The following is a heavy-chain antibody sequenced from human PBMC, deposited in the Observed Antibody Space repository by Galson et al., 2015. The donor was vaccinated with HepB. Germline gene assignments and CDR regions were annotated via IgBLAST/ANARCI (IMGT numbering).Heavy chain of an antibody. CDR1: GFTFGDYA. J-gene: IGHJ4*02. Sequence: LRLSCAASGFTFGDYAMSWFRQAPGKGLEWVGFIRSKAYGGTTEYAASVKGRFTISRDDSKSIAYLQMNSLKTEDTAVYYCTRDVLPTITMIVVAPFDYWGQGTLVTVSS. D-gene: IGHD3-22*01. CDR2: IRSKAYGGTT. V-gene: IGHV3-49*03. CDR3: TRDVLPTITMIVVAPFDY.